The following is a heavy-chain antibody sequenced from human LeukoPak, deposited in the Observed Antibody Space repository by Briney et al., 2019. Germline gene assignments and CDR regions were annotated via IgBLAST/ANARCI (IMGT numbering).Heavy chain of an antibody. Sequence: GRSLRLSCAASGFTSDDYAMHWVRHAPGKGLEWVSGISWNSGSIGYADSVKGRFTISRDNAKNSLYLQMNSLRAEDTALYYCAKDMFGLVSGYGDYYYYGMDVWGQGTTVTVSS. CDR2: ISWNSGSI. CDR1: GFTSDDYA. CDR3: AKDMFGLVSGYGDYYYYGMDV. D-gene: IGHD5-12*01. J-gene: IGHJ6*02. V-gene: IGHV3-9*02.